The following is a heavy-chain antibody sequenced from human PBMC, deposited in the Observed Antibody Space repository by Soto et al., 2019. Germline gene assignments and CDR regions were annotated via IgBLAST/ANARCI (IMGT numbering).Heavy chain of an antibody. CDR2: IYYSGST. J-gene: IGHJ6*03. D-gene: IGHD6-13*01. Sequence: SETLSLTCTVSGGSISSSSYYWVWIRQPPGKGLEWIGSIYYSGSTYYNPSLKSRVTISVDTSKNQFSLKLSSVTAADTAVYYCARLPVSIAAAGHYYYYYMDVWGKGTTVTVSS. V-gene: IGHV4-39*01. CDR1: GGSISSSSYY. CDR3: ARLPVSIAAAGHYYYYYMDV.